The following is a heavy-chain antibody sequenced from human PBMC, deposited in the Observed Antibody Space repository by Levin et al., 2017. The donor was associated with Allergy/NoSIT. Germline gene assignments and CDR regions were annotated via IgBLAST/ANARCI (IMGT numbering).Heavy chain of an antibody. Sequence: SCTVSGFTFGDYAMGWVRQAPGKGLEWVGIIRSETYGGTPEYAASVRGRFSISRDDSKNIAYLHINSLRTGDTAVYYCARGRGPAAIWYDNWGQGTLVTVSS. V-gene: IGHV3-49*04. J-gene: IGHJ4*02. D-gene: IGHD2-2*01. CDR1: GFTFGDYA. CDR3: ARGRGPAAIWYDN. CDR2: IRSETYGGTP.